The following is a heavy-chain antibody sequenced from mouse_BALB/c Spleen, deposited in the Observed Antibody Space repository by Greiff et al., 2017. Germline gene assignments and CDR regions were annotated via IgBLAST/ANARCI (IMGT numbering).Heavy chain of an antibody. J-gene: IGHJ2*01. CDR3: ARHYDYDYFDY. CDR1: GFTFSSYY. V-gene: IGHV5-6-2*01. CDR2: INSNGGST. Sequence: EVQRVESGGGLVKLGGSLKLSCAASGFTFSSYYMSWVRQTPEKRLELVAAINSNGGSTYYPDTVKGRFTISRDNAKNTLYLQMSSLKSEDTALYYCARHYDYDYFDYWGQGTTLTVSS. D-gene: IGHD2-4*01.